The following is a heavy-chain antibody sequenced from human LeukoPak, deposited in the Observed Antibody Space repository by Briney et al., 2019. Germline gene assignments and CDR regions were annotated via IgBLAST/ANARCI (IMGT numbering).Heavy chain of an antibody. D-gene: IGHD6-13*01. Sequence: SVKVSCKASGGTFSSYAISWVRQAPGQGLEWMGGIIPIFGTVHYAQTFQGRVTITADESTNTAYMELTSLSSDDTALYYCARGQQLVGNYYYYGMDVWGQGTTVTVSS. CDR3: ARGQQLVGNYYYYGMDV. CDR2: IIPIFGTV. CDR1: GGTFSSYA. V-gene: IGHV1-69*13. J-gene: IGHJ6*02.